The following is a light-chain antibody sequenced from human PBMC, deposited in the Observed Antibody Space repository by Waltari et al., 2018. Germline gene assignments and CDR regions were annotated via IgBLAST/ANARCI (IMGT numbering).Light chain of an antibody. Sequence: EIVLTQSPGTLSLLPGDRATISCRASQSVSTSFLAWYQQKPGQAPRLLIYSTSTRATGIPDRFSGSGSGTDFTLTINRLEPEDFAVYYCQQYGNSPKTFGQGTMVEIK. CDR1: QSVSTSF. CDR3: QQYGNSPKT. V-gene: IGKV3-20*01. CDR2: STS. J-gene: IGKJ1*01.